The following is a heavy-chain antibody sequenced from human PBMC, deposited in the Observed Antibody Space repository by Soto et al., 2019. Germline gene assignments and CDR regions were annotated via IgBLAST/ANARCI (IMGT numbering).Heavy chain of an antibody. D-gene: IGHD3-3*01. J-gene: IGHJ3*02. CDR3: ARLTYYDFWSGRSTDAFDI. V-gene: IGHV4-59*01. CDR1: GGSISSDY. CDR2: IYYSGST. Sequence: LXLTCTGSGGSISSDYWSGIRQPPGKGLEWIGYIYYSGSTNYNPSLKSRVTISVDTSKNQFSLKLSSVTAADTAVYYCARLTYYDFWSGRSTDAFDICGQVQMVTVSS.